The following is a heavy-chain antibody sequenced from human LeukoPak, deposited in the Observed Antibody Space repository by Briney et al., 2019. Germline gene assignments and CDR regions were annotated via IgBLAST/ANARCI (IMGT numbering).Heavy chain of an antibody. V-gene: IGHV3-53*01. J-gene: IGHJ4*02. D-gene: IGHD1-1*01. CDR1: GFTVSSYY. CDR3: ARGGVNYWNPRY. CDR2: LYTGGTT. Sequence: GGSLRLSCVASGFTVSSYYMSWVRQAPGKGLEWVSLLYTGGTTYYADSVEGRFTISRDDSKNTIYLQMNTLRAEDKAVYYCARGGVNYWNPRYWGQGTLVTVSS.